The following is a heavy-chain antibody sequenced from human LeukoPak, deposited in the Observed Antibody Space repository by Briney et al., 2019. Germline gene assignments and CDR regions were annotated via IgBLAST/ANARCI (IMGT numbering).Heavy chain of an antibody. J-gene: IGHJ4*02. Sequence: PSETLSLTCTVSGGSLSSGGYYWSWIRQPPGKGLEWIGYIYHSGSTYYNPSLKSRVTISVDTSKNQFSLNLRAVTAADTAVYYCARDICGYNYGCFDSWGQGTLVTVSS. D-gene: IGHD5-18*01. V-gene: IGHV4-30-2*01. CDR1: GGSLSSGGYY. CDR2: IYHSGST. CDR3: ARDICGYNYGCFDS.